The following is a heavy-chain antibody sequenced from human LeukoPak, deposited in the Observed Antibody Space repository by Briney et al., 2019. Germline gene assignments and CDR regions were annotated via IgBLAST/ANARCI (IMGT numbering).Heavy chain of an antibody. CDR3: AKDGMSIAARESFDY. Sequence: PGGSLRLSCADSGFTFSSYAMSWVRQAPGKGLEWVSAISGSGGSTYYADSVKGRFTISRDNSKNTLYLQMNSLRAEDTTVYYCAKDGMSIAARESFDYWGQGTLVTVSS. V-gene: IGHV3-23*01. CDR1: GFTFSSYA. CDR2: ISGSGGST. D-gene: IGHD6-6*01. J-gene: IGHJ4*02.